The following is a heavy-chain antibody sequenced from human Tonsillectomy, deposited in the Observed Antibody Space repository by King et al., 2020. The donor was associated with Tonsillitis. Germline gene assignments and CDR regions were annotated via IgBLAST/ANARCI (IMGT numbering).Heavy chain of an antibody. V-gene: IGHV4-59*01. CDR2: IYYSEST. CDR3: ARVAGTYGGFGQLYFDY. CDR1: GGSISTYY. D-gene: IGHD2-8*01. Sequence: VQLQESGPGLVKPSETLSLTCTVSGGSISTYYWSWIRQTPGKGLEWIGYIYYSESTNYNPSLKSRFTISLDTSKNQFSLKLSSVTAADTAVYYCARVAGTYGGFGQLYFDYWGQGTLVTVSS. J-gene: IGHJ4*02.